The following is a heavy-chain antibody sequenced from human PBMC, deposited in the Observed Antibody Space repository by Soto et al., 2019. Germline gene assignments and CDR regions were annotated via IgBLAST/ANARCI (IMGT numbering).Heavy chain of an antibody. Sequence: ASVKVSCKASGYTFTSYGISWVRQAHGQRLEWMGWINAGNGNTKYSQKFQGRVTITRDTSASTAYMELSSLRSEDTAVYYCARDPRHPGGYYYYYGMDVWGQGTTVTVSS. CDR2: INAGNGNT. J-gene: IGHJ6*02. CDR3: ARDPRHPGGYYYYYGMDV. D-gene: IGHD1-1*01. V-gene: IGHV1-3*01. CDR1: GYTFTSYG.